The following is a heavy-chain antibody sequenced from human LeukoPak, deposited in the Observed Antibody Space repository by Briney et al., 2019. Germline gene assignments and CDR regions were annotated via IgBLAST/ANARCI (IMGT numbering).Heavy chain of an antibody. V-gene: IGHV3-23*01. D-gene: IGHD6-19*01. CDR1: GFTFSSYG. Sequence: GESLRLSCVASGFTFSSYGMSWVRQAPGKGLEWVSGIDGSGGGTDYADSVKGRFTISRDNSKNTLYLQMNSLRAEDTAVYYCAKDVVSGWYHDYWGQGTLVTVSS. CDR2: IDGSGGGT. J-gene: IGHJ4*02. CDR3: AKDVVSGWYHDY.